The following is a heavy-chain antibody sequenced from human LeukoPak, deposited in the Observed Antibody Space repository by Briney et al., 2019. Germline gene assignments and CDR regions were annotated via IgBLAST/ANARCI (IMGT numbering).Heavy chain of an antibody. CDR3: ARTTYGDPYYYYGMDV. J-gene: IGHJ6*02. V-gene: IGHV3-30*04. D-gene: IGHD4-17*01. CDR2: ISYDGSNK. Sequence: GGSLRLSCAASGFTFSSYAMHWVRQAPGKGLEWVAVISYDGSNKFYADSVKGRFTISRDNSKNTLYLQMNSLRAEDTAVYYCARTTYGDPYYYYGMDVWGQGTTVTVSS. CDR1: GFTFSSYA.